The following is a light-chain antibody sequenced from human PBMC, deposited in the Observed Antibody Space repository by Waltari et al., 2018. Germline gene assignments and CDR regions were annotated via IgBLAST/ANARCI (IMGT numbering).Light chain of an antibody. V-gene: IGLV1-40*01. CDR3: QSYGSSLSGSGV. Sequence: QSVLTQPPSVSGAPGQRVTISCTGSSSNIGAGYDVHWYQQPPGTAPKLLMYGNRNRPAGVPDRFSGSKSGTSGSLANTGLQAEDGGDYYCQSYGSSLSGSGVFGGGTKLTRL. CDR2: GNR. J-gene: IGLJ2*01. CDR1: SSNIGAGYD.